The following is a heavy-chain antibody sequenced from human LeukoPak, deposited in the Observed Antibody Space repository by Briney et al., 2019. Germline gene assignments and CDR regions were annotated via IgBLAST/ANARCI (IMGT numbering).Heavy chain of an antibody. CDR2: FYSSGST. CDR1: GGSISGHY. CDR3: ARAFRYNFWSGYYTETYYFDS. D-gene: IGHD3-3*01. J-gene: IGHJ4*02. V-gene: IGHV4-59*11. Sequence: SETLSLTCTVSGGSISGHYWSWIRQPPGERLEWIGYFYSSGSTNYNPSLKSRVTISVDSSKNQFSLEMTSVTAADTAVYYCARAFRYNFWSGYYTETYYFDSWGQGTLVTVSS.